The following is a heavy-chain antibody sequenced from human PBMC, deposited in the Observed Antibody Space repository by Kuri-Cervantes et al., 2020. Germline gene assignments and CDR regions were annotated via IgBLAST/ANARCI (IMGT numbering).Heavy chain of an antibody. CDR2: INPNSGGT. Sequence: ASVKVSCKASGYTFTGYYMHWVRQAPGQGLEWMGWINPNSGGTNYAQKFQGRVTMTTDTSTSTAYMELRSLRSDDTAVYYCAGSYGDYLDPSSWGAFDIWGQGTMVTVSS. CDR1: GYTFTGYY. J-gene: IGHJ3*02. V-gene: IGHV1-2*02. CDR3: AGSYGDYLDPSSWGAFDI. D-gene: IGHD4-17*01.